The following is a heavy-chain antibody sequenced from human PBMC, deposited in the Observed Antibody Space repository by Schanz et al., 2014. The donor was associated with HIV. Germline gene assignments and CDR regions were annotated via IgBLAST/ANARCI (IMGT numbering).Heavy chain of an antibody. D-gene: IGHD6-19*01. V-gene: IGHV3-30*03. CDR3: AREGESSGRAGLFDL. CDR1: GFTFRNFG. CDR2: ISYDGSKK. J-gene: IGHJ3*01. Sequence: QEQLVESGGGVVQPGKSLRLSCAASGFTFRNFGMHWVRQAPGKGLEWMAVISYDGSKKYYADSVKGRFTISRDNSKNTLYVELNSLRPEDTAVYYCAREGESSGRAGLFDLWGQGAMVTVSS.